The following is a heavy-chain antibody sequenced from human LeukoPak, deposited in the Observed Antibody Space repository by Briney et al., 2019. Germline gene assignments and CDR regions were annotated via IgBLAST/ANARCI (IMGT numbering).Heavy chain of an antibody. V-gene: IGHV3-23*01. D-gene: IGHD6-13*01. CDR3: AKDQRAYSSSWYLDY. CDR2: ISGSGGST. Sequence: GGSLRLSCAASGFTFSSYGMSWVRQAPGKGLEWVSAISGSGGSTYYADSVKGRFTISRDNSKNTLYLQMNSLRAEDTAVYYCAKDQRAYSSSWYLDYWGQGTLVTVSS. CDR1: GFTFSSYG. J-gene: IGHJ4*02.